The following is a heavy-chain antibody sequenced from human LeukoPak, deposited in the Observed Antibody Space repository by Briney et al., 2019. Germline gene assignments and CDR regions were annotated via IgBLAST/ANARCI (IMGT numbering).Heavy chain of an antibody. D-gene: IGHD5-18*01. CDR1: GFTFSSYA. CDR3: ARGGSYGYQGPFDY. CDR2: ISYDGSNK. V-gene: IGHV3-30*04. J-gene: IGHJ4*02. Sequence: GRSLRLSCAASGFTFSSYAMHWVRQAPGKGLEWVAVISYDGSNKYYADSVKGRFTISRDNSKNTLYLQMNSLRAEDTAVYYCARGGSYGYQGPFDYWGQGTLVTVSS.